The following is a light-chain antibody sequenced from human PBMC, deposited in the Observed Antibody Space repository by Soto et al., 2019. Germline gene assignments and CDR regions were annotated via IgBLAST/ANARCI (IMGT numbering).Light chain of an antibody. CDR1: QSISNSY. Sequence: EIVLTQSPGTLSLSPGERATLSCRASQSISNSYLAWYQQKPGQAPRLVIHGISTMATGVPDRFSGGGSGTDFSLTISRLEPEDFAVYYCQQYDSSPYTFGQGTKLEIK. CDR2: GIS. CDR3: QQYDSSPYT. V-gene: IGKV3-20*01. J-gene: IGKJ2*01.